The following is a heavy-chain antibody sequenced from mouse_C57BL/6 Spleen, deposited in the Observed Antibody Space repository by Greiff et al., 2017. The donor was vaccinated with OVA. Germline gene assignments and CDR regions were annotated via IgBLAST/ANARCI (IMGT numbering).Heavy chain of an antibody. J-gene: IGHJ4*01. CDR3: TDDCDSSDYAMDD. V-gene: IGHV1-15*01. CDR1: GYTFTDYE. D-gene: IGHD1-1*01. Sequence: QVQLKQSGAELVRPGASVTLSCKASGYTFTDYEMHWVKQTPVHGLEWIGAIDPETGGTAYNQKFKGKAILTADKSSSTAYMELRSLTSEDSAADYCTDDCDSSDYAMDDWGQGTSVTVSS. CDR2: IDPETGGT.